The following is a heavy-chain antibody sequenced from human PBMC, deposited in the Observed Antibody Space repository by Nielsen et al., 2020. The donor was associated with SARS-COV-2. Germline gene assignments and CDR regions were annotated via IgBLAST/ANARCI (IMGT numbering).Heavy chain of an antibody. J-gene: IGHJ4*02. Sequence: GGSLSLSCAASGFTFSSYAMHWVRQAPGKGLEWVAVISYDGSNKYYADSVKGRFTISRDNSKNTLYLQMNSLRAEDTAVYYCASIAVAGPGYWGQGTLVTVSS. D-gene: IGHD6-19*01. CDR1: GFTFSSYA. CDR3: ASIAVAGPGY. CDR2: ISYDGSNK. V-gene: IGHV3-30*04.